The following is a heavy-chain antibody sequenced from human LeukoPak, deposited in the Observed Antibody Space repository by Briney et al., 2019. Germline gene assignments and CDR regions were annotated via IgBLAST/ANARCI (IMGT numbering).Heavy chain of an antibody. CDR3: AKETYDILTGYFRGFDY. J-gene: IGHJ4*02. Sequence: GGSLRLSCAASGFTFSSYAMSWVRQAPGKGLEWVPAISGSGGSTYYADSVKGRFTISRDNSKNTLYLQMNSLRAEDTAVYYCAKETYDILTGYFRGFDYWGQGTLVTVSS. CDR2: ISGSGGST. V-gene: IGHV3-23*01. CDR1: GFTFSSYA. D-gene: IGHD3-9*01.